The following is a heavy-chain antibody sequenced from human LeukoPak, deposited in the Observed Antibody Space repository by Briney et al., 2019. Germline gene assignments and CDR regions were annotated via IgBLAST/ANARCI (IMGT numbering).Heavy chain of an antibody. V-gene: IGHV4-59*01. CDR2: IYHSGST. Sequence: SETLSLTCTVSGGSISTYYWNWIRQPPGKGLEWIGYIYHSGSTNYNPSLQCRVTISVDTSKNQFSLNLNSVTAADTAVYYCARGGAARLHFQNWGQGTLVTVSS. J-gene: IGHJ1*01. CDR1: GGSISTYY. CDR3: ARGGAARLHFQN. D-gene: IGHD6-6*01.